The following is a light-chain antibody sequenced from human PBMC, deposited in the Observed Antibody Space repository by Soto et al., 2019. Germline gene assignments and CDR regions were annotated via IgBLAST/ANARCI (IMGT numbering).Light chain of an antibody. CDR2: GAS. J-gene: IGKJ4*01. CDR3: QQYGSSPPT. V-gene: IGKV3-20*01. CDR1: QSVSQNF. Sequence: EIVLTQSPGTLSLSPGERATLSCRASQSVSQNFLAWYQQKPGQAPRLLINGASSRATGIPDRFSGSGSGTDFSLTIDRLEPDDFAGYFCQQYGSSPPTLGGGTKVAIK.